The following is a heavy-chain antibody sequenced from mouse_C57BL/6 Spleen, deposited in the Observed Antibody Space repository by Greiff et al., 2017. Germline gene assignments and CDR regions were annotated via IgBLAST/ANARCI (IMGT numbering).Heavy chain of an antibody. V-gene: IGHV1-69*01. Sequence: QVQLQQPGAELVLPGASVKLSCKASGYTFTSYWMPWLKQRPGQGLEWIGGVIPFGGYTNYNQKFKGKSTLTVDKSSSTAYMQLSSLTSEDSAVYYCARSNYYGSSSFAYWGQGTLVTVSA. CDR3: ARSNYYGSSSFAY. CDR2: VIPFGGYT. D-gene: IGHD1-1*01. J-gene: IGHJ3*01. CDR1: GYTFTSYW.